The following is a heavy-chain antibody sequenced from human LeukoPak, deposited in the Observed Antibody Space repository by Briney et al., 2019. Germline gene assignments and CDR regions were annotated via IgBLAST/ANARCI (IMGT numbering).Heavy chain of an antibody. D-gene: IGHD6-19*01. CDR2: IFGSGGSA. J-gene: IGHJ4*02. Sequence: GGSLRLSCAASGFTFNSYAMYWVRQAPGKGLEWVSGIFGSGGSAHYADSVKGRFTISRDNSKNTVYRQMDSLRVEDTAVYYCGKTTTGYSSGRYPGWPVDYWGQGTLVTVSS. V-gene: IGHV3-23*01. CDR1: GFTFNSYA. CDR3: GKTTTGYSSGRYPGWPVDY.